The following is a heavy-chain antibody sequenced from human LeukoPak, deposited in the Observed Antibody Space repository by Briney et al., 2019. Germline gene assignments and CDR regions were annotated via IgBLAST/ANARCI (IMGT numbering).Heavy chain of an antibody. D-gene: IGHD3-3*01. CDR3: ARDGSSGEWLYYFDY. J-gene: IGHJ4*02. V-gene: IGHV3-33*01. CDR1: GFTFSSYG. CDR2: IWYDGSNK. Sequence: PGRSLRLSCAASGFTFSSYGMHWVRQAPGKGLEWVAVIWYDGSNKYYADSVKGRFTISRDNSKNTLYLQMNGLRAEDTAVYYCARDGSSGEWLYYFDYWGQGTLVTVSS.